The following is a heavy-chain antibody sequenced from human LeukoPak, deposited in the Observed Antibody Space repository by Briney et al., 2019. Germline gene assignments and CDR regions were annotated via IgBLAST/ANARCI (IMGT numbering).Heavy chain of an antibody. Sequence: ASVKASCKASDYTFPSHGLSWVRQASGQGLEWMGWISASNGNTDYAQKFQGRLTMTTDASTKTAYMELRSLRSDDTAMYYCTGRGITASRIDYWGQGTLVTVSS. CDR1: DYTFPSHG. D-gene: IGHD6-13*01. J-gene: IGHJ4*02. CDR2: ISASNGNT. V-gene: IGHV1-18*01. CDR3: TGRGITASRIDY.